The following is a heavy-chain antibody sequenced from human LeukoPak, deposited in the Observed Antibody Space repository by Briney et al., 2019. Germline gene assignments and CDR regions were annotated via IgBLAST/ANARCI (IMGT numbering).Heavy chain of an antibody. V-gene: IGHV3-48*03. D-gene: IGHD2-8*01. J-gene: IGHJ6*03. CDR2: ISSSGSTI. CDR1: GFTFSSYE. Sequence: GGSLRLSCAASGFTFSSYEMNWVRQAPGKGLEWVSYISSSGSTIYYADSVKGRFTISRDNAKNSLYLQMNSLRAEDTAVYYCAREGVYARGAPYYYYYYYMDVWGKGTTVTVSS. CDR3: AREGVYARGAPYYYYYYYMDV.